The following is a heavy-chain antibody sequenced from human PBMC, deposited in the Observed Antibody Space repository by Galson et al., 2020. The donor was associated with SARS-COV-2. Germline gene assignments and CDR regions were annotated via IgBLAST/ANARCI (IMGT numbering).Heavy chain of an antibody. CDR1: GYDFTQHW. Sequence: HGESLKISCKGSGYDFTQHWIGWVRQRPGKGLEWMGIIYPGDSETTSSPSFQDQVTFSVDKSTTSAHLQWSSLKASDTGKYYCATRPPYRNSAAGDHFDIWGQGTLVTVSS. J-gene: IGHJ4*02. V-gene: IGHV5-51*01. CDR3: ATRPPYRNSAAGDHFDI. CDR2: IYPGDSET. D-gene: IGHD6-6*01.